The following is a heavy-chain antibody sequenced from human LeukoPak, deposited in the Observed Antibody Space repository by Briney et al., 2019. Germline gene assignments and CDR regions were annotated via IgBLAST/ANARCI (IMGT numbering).Heavy chain of an antibody. D-gene: IGHD1-26*01. Sequence: SETLSLTRTVSGGSISSYYWSWLRQPPGKGLAWIGYIYYSGGTNYNPSLKSRVTISVDTSKNQFSLKLSSVTAADTAVYYCAKDRPPDGYGMDVWGQGTTVTVSS. CDR3: AKDRPPDGYGMDV. CDR2: IYYSGGT. CDR1: GGSISSYY. V-gene: IGHV4-59*01. J-gene: IGHJ6*02.